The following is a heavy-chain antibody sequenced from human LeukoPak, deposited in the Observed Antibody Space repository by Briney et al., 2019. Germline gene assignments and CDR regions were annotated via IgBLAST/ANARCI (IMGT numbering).Heavy chain of an antibody. Sequence: PSETLSLTCAVYGGSFSGYYWSWIRQPPGKGLEWIGEINHSGSTNYNPSLKSRVTISVDTSKNQFSLKLSSVTAADTAVYYCARAPYCGGDCYDAFDIWGQGTMVTVSS. CDR3: ARAPYCGGDCYDAFDI. CDR2: INHSGST. J-gene: IGHJ3*02. D-gene: IGHD2-21*01. V-gene: IGHV4-34*01. CDR1: GGSFSGYY.